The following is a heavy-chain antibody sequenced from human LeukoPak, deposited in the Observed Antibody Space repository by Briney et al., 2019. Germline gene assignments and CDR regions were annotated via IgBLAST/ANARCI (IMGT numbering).Heavy chain of an antibody. J-gene: IGHJ4*02. CDR2: IYTSGNT. Sequence: PSETLSLTRTVSGASISNYYWIWIRQPAGKGLEWIGLIYTSGNTNYNPSLKSRVTMSVDTSKNQFSLKLSSVTAADTAVYYCARVRGITSMAYFDYWGQGTLVTVSS. CDR3: ARVRGITSMAYFDY. V-gene: IGHV4-4*07. CDR1: GASISNYY. D-gene: IGHD5-18*01.